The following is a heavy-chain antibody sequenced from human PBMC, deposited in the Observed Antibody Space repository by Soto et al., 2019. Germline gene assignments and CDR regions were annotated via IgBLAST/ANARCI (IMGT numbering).Heavy chain of an antibody. CDR3: ARRHREVPALIGDYFDY. J-gene: IGHJ4*02. CDR1: GFTFSSFA. Sequence: QVQLVESGGGVVQPGKSLTLSCAASGFTFSSFAMHWVRQPPGKGLEWVAVVSFDGNRQYFSDSVKGRFTISRDNSKNTVSLHMNSLRDDESALYYCARRHREVPALIGDYFDYWGQGTLVTVSS. V-gene: IGHV3-30*04. CDR2: VSFDGNRQ. D-gene: IGHD2-2*01.